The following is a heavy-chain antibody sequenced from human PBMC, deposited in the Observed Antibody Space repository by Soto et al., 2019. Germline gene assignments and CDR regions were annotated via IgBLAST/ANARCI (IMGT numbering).Heavy chain of an antibody. V-gene: IGHV3-30*18. J-gene: IGHJ6*02. Sequence: QVQLVESGGGVVQPGRSLRLSCADSGFTFSSYGMHWVRQAPGKGLEWVAVISYDGSNKYYGDSVKGRFTISIENSKNALYMQINSLRAQDTAVYYCAKDRGSITSVVGATQTLYGMDVWGQGTTVTVSS. D-gene: IGHD1-26*01. CDR1: GFTFSSYG. CDR3: AKDRGSITSVVGATQTLYGMDV. CDR2: ISYDGSNK.